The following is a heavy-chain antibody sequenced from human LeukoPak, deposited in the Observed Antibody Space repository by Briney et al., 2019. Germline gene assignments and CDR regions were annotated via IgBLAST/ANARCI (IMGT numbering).Heavy chain of an antibody. D-gene: IGHD2-8*01. CDR2: ISSSSSYI. CDR1: GFTSSSYS. J-gene: IGHJ4*02. V-gene: IGHV3-21*01. Sequence: GGSLRLSCAASGFTSSSYSMNWVRQAPGKGLEWVSSISSSSSYIYYADSVKGRFTISRDNAKNSLYLQMNSLRAEDTAVYYCARDSLMGSFYYWGQGTLVTVSS. CDR3: ARDSLMGSFYY.